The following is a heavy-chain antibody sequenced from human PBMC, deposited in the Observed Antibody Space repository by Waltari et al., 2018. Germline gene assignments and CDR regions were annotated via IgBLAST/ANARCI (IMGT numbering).Heavy chain of an antibody. CDR3: ARPPLYVASAGSGDY. J-gene: IGHJ4*02. Sequence: ELLLVESGGGLVTPGGSLRPACVVSACPFCLYFLDWFLQAPGKGLEWVASIDSGSTYIHYGDSMKGRFTISRDNAKNSLYLQMNRLRPEDTAVYYCARPPLYVASAGSGDYWGRGTLVTVSS. V-gene: IGHV3-21*01. CDR1: ACPFCLYF. D-gene: IGHD2-15*01. CDR2: IDSGSTYI.